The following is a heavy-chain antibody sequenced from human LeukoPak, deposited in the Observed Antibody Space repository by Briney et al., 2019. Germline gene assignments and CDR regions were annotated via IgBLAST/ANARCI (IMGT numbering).Heavy chain of an antibody. CDR2: IYYSGST. CDR3: ARDSLWFGSGMDV. CDR1: GGSISSYY. Sequence: SETLSLTCTVSGGSISSYYWSWIRQPPGKGLEGIGYIYYSGSTNYNPSLKSRVTISVDTSKNQFSLKLSSVTAADTAVYYCARDSLWFGSGMDVWGKGTTVTVSS. D-gene: IGHD3-10*01. V-gene: IGHV4-59*13. J-gene: IGHJ6*04.